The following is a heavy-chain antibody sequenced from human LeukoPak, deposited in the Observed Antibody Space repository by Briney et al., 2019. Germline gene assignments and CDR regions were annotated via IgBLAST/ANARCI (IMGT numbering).Heavy chain of an antibody. V-gene: IGHV3-30*18. CDR1: GFTFSSYC. Sequence: GRSLRLPCAASGFTFSSYCMHWVRQAPGKGLEWVAVISHDGSNKYYADSVKGRFTISRDNSKNTLYLQLNSLRAEDTAVYYCAKAYCGGDCYSIDAFDIWGQGTMVTVSS. J-gene: IGHJ3*02. CDR3: AKAYCGGDCYSIDAFDI. CDR2: ISHDGSNK. D-gene: IGHD2-21*02.